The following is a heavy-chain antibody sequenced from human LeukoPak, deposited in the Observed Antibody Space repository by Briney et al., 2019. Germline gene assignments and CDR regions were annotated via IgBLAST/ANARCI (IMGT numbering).Heavy chain of an antibody. CDR2: INTNTGNP. J-gene: IGHJ5*02. Sequence: ASVKVSCKASGYTFTSYAMNWVRQAPGQGLEWMGWINTNTGNPTYAQGFTGRFVFSLDTSVSTAYLQISSLKAEDTAVYYCARVPYYYGSGSSNWFDPWGQGTLVTVSS. CDR1: GYTFTSYA. CDR3: ARVPYYYGSGSSNWFDP. D-gene: IGHD3-10*01. V-gene: IGHV7-4-1*02.